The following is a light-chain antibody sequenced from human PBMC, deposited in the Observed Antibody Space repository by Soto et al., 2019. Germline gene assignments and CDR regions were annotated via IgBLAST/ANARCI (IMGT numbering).Light chain of an antibody. Sequence: DIQMTQSPSSVSASVGDILTITCRASQDISSSLAWYQQKPGKAPKLLIYAASSLQSGVPSRFSGSGSGTDFTLTISSLQPEDFATYYCQQSYSIPWTFGHGSMVDI. V-gene: IGKV1-12*02. CDR1: QDISSS. CDR3: QQSYSIPWT. CDR2: AAS. J-gene: IGKJ1*01.